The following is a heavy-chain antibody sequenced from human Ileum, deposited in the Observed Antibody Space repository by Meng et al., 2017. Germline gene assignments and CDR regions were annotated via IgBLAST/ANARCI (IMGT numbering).Heavy chain of an antibody. CDR2: IKPDGTSG. Sequence: RGDSGGVLVKPGGARRLSCTTSGFSFSDYWMHWVRQAPGKGLVWVSRIKPDGTSGFYADSVRGRFTISRDNTGNTLYLQLNSLRDEDTAVYYCARGVSDRYGYFDLWGRGTLVTVSS. CDR1: GFSFSDYW. D-gene: IGHD1-26*01. CDR3: ARGVSDRYGYFDL. J-gene: IGHJ2*01. V-gene: IGHV3-74*01.